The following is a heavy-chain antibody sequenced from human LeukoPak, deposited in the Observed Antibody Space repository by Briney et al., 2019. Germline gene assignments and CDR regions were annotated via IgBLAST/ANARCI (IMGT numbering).Heavy chain of an antibody. D-gene: IGHD3-9*01. CDR2: ISSNGGST. CDR1: GFTFSSYA. Sequence: GGSLRLSCAASGFTFSSYAMHWVRQAPGKGLEYVSAISSNGGSTYYASSVNGRFTISRDNSQNRLYLQLGSLRAEDMAVYHCARDDRATGDSFMDVWGKGTTVTVSS. CDR3: ARDDRATGDSFMDV. J-gene: IGHJ6*03. V-gene: IGHV3-64*01.